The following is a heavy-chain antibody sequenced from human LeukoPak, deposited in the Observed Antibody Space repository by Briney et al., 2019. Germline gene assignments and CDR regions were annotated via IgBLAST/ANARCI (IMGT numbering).Heavy chain of an antibody. Sequence: PGGSLRLSCAASGFTFSSYSMNWVRQAPGKGLEWVSSISSSSSYIYYADSVKGRFTISRDNAKNSLYLQMSSLRAGDTAVYYCARDRSGVQRGSADYWGQGTLVTVSS. CDR3: ARDRSGVQRGSADY. D-gene: IGHD2-15*01. V-gene: IGHV3-21*01. CDR2: ISSSSSYI. CDR1: GFTFSSYS. J-gene: IGHJ4*02.